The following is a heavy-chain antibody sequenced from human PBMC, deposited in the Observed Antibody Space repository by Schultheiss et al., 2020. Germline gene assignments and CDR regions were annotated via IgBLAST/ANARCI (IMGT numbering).Heavy chain of an antibody. V-gene: IGHV4-39*01. CDR1: GGSISSSTYY. Sequence: SETLSLSCTVSGGSISSSTYYWGWIRQPPGKGLEWIGSFHYSGTTYYNPSLKSRVTISVNTSKNQVSLKLNSVTAADTAMYYCARRDLLVIYAGYDSWGQGTLVTVSS. J-gene: IGHJ4*02. CDR2: FHYSGTT. D-gene: IGHD2-8*02. CDR3: ARRDLLVIYAGYDS.